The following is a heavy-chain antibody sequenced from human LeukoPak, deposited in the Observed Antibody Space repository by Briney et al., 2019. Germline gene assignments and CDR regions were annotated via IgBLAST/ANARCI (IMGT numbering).Heavy chain of an antibody. CDR2: ISYDGNSK. D-gene: IGHD3-22*01. V-gene: IGHV3-30*03. Sequence: PGRSLRLSCAAFGFSFSSYGMHWVRQAPGKGLEWVAVISYDGNSKYYADSVKGRFTISRDNSKNTLYLQMNSLRAEDTAVYYCASHKREVIVRDDAFDIWGRGTMVTVSS. CDR3: ASHKREVIVRDDAFDI. J-gene: IGHJ3*02. CDR1: GFSFSSYG.